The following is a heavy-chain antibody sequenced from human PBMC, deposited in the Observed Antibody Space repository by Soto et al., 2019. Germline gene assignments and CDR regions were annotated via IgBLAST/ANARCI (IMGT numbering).Heavy chain of an antibody. D-gene: IGHD6-19*01. V-gene: IGHV3-30*18. CDR2: ISCDGSSK. J-gene: IGHJ4*02. CDR3: AKERSGSSGLDF. CDR1: GFTFSSYD. Sequence: QVQLVESGGGVVQPGRSLRLSCAASGFTFSSYDMHWVRQAPGKGLEWVAIISCDGSSKYYTRSVRGRFTISRDNSKNTLCLRMNCLRAEDTAVYYCAKERSGSSGLDFWGQGTLVTVSS.